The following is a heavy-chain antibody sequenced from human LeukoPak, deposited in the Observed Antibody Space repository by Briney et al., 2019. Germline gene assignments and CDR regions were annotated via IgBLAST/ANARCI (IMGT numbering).Heavy chain of an antibody. CDR1: GFTFSNYN. CDR3: ARRVVSFGNWFDP. Sequence: GGSLRLSCAASGFTFSNYNINWVRQAPGKGLEWVSFISTTSSSIYYADSVKGRFTISRDNAKNSLYLQMNSLRAEDTAVYYCARRVVSFGNWFDPWGQGTLVTVSS. J-gene: IGHJ5*02. CDR2: ISTTSSSI. V-gene: IGHV3-21*04. D-gene: IGHD2-15*01.